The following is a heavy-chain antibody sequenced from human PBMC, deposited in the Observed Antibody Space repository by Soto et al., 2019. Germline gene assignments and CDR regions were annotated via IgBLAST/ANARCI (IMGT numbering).Heavy chain of an antibody. J-gene: IGHJ6*02. Sequence: QVQLVQSGAEVKKPGASVKVSCKTSGYTFTSYGISWVRQAPGQGLEWMGWISTHNGNTNFAQKFQGRVTLTTDTSTNTAYMDLRSLTSDDTAVYSCARGYDILTGLAYYYGMDVWGQGTTVTVSS. V-gene: IGHV1-18*01. CDR3: ARGYDILTGLAYYYGMDV. D-gene: IGHD3-9*01. CDR2: ISTHNGNT. CDR1: GYTFTSYG.